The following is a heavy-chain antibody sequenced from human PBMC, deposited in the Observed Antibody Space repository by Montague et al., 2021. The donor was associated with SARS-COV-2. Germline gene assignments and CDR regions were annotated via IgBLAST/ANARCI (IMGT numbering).Heavy chain of an antibody. V-gene: IGHV4-61*05. CDR3: VTPGKTAVAGQFDY. D-gene: IGHD6-19*01. Sequence: SETLSLTCTVSGGSIRSTTFYWGWIRQSPGKGLEWIGYIYESDTTNYNPSLKSRVAISLDTPNNQFSLKITSLIVADTAIYYCVTPGKTAVAGQFDYWGPGILVTVSS. CDR2: IYESDTT. J-gene: IGHJ4*02. CDR1: GGSIRSTTFY.